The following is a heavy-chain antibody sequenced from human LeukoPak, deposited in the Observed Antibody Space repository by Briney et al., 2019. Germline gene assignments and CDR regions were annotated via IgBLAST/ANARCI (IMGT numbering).Heavy chain of an antibody. Sequence: PGGSLRLSCAASGFTFSSYSMNWVRQAPGKGLESVSSISSSSSYIYYADSVKGRFTISRDNAKNSLYLQMNSLKAEDTAVYYCARLYWNGVWRDWGQGTLVTVSS. J-gene: IGHJ4*02. V-gene: IGHV3-21*01. CDR1: GFTFSSYS. CDR2: ISSSSSYI. CDR3: ARLYWNGVWRD. D-gene: IGHD1-1*01.